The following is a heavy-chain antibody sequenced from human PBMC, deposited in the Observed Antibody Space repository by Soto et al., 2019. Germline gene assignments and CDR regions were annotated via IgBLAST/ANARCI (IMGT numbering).Heavy chain of an antibody. V-gene: IGHV3-23*01. J-gene: IGHJ3*02. Sequence: EVQLLESGGGLVQPGGSLRLSCAASGFTFSSYAMSWVRQAPGKGLEWVSAISGSGGSTYYADSVKGRFTISRDNSKNTLYLQMNSLRAEDTAVYYCAKGYCSGGSCYWGAFDIWGQGTMVTVSS. CDR3: AKGYCSGGSCYWGAFDI. CDR2: ISGSGGST. D-gene: IGHD2-15*01. CDR1: GFTFSSYA.